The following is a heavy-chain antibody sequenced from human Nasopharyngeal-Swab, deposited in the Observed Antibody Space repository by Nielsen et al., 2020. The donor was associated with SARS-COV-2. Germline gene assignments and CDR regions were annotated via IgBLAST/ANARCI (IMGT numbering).Heavy chain of an antibody. D-gene: IGHD3-22*01. CDR2: ISSSGSTI. Sequence: GESLKIFCAASGFTFSSYEMNWVRQAPGKGLEWVSYISSSGSTIYYADSVKGRFTISRDNAKNSLYLQMNSLRAEDTAVYYCARGYRGGRITMIADAFDIWGQGTMVTVSS. CDR3: ARGYRGGRITMIADAFDI. CDR1: GFTFSSYE. V-gene: IGHV3-48*03. J-gene: IGHJ3*02.